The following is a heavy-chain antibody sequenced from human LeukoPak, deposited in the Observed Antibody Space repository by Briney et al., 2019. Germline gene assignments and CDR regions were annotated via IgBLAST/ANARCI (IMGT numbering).Heavy chain of an antibody. D-gene: IGHD3-22*01. J-gene: IGHJ3*02. CDR3: ARDRAYYYDSSGYSDAFDI. CDR2: INPNSGGT. CDR1: GYTFTGYY. Sequence: ASVKVSCKASGYTFTGYYMHWVRQAPGQGLEWMGWINPNSGGTNYAQKFQGWVTMTRDTSISTAYMELSRLRSDDTAVYYCARDRAYYYDSSGYSDAFDIWGQGTLVTVSS. V-gene: IGHV1-2*04.